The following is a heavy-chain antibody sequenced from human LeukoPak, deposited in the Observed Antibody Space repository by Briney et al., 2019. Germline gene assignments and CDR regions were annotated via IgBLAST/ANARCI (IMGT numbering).Heavy chain of an antibody. CDR3: ARGQRAVDVTAMVKGRDPYYYYMDV. CDR2: IGTAGDT. D-gene: IGHD5-18*01. V-gene: IGHV3-13*01. Sequence: GGSLRLSCAASGFTFSSYDMHWVRQATGKGLEWVSAIGTAGDTYYPGSVKGRFTISRENAKNSLYLQMNSLRAEDTAVYYCARGQRAVDVTAMVKGRDPYYYYMDVWGKGTTVTVSS. J-gene: IGHJ6*03. CDR1: GFTFSSYD.